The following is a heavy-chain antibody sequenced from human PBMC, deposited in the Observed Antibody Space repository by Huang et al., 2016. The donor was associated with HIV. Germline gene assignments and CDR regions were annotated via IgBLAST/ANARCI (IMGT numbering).Heavy chain of an antibody. Sequence: EVQLVESGGGLVQPGGSLRLSCAASGFTFSSYSMNWVRQAPGKVLEWVYYISSSSSTIYYADSVKGRFTSARDNAKNSLYLQRNSLRAEDTAVYYCARDFQSSWYSLYFDYWGQGTLVTVSS. J-gene: IGHJ4*02. CDR2: ISSSSSTI. CDR1: GFTFSSYS. V-gene: IGHV3-48*01. D-gene: IGHD6-13*01. CDR3: ARDFQSSWYSLYFDY.